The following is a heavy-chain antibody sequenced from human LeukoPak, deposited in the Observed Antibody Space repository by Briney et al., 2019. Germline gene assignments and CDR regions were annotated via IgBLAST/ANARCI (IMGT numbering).Heavy chain of an antibody. D-gene: IGHD3-9*01. CDR1: GFTFSSYG. J-gene: IGHJ4*02. Sequence: GGSLRLSCAASGFTFSSYGMHWVRQAPGKGLEWVAVIWYDGSNKYYADSVKGRFTISRDNSKNTLYLQMNSLRAEDTAVYYCARGYDILTGYSYYFDYWGQGTLVTVSS. V-gene: IGHV3-33*01. CDR2: IWYDGSNK. CDR3: ARGYDILTGYSYYFDY.